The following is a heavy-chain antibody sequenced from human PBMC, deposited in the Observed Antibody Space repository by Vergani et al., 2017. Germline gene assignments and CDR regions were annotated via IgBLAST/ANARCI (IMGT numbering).Heavy chain of an antibody. CDR1: GLTFSRYA. V-gene: IGHV3-23*01. D-gene: IGHD2-2*01. J-gene: IGHJ6*02. Sequence: EVQLLESGGGLVQPGGSLRLSCAASGLTFSRYAISWVRQVPGKGLEWVSGISGSGGNTYYANSVKGRFTISRDNSKNTLYLQMNSLRADDTAVYYCAKGVYCSSTSCYEGRGYYYGMGVWGQGTTVTFSS. CDR3: AKGVYCSSTSCYEGRGYYYGMGV. CDR2: ISGSGGNT.